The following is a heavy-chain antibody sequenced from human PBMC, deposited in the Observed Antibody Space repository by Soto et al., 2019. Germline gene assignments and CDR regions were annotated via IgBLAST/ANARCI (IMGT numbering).Heavy chain of an antibody. V-gene: IGHV1-58*01. CDR2: IVVGSGNT. D-gene: IGHD3-10*01. CDR1: GFTFTSSA. Sequence: SVKVSCKASGFTFTSSAVQWMRQARGQRLEWIGWIVVGSGNTNYAQKFQERVTITRDMSTSTAYMELSSLRSEDTAVYYCAADPPMVRGVIGYYYYGMDVWGQGTTVTVSS. CDR3: AADPPMVRGVIGYYYYGMDV. J-gene: IGHJ6*02.